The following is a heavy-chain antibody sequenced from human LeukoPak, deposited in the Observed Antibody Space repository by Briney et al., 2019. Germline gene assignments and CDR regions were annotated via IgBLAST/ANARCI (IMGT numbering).Heavy chain of an antibody. CDR1: GFTFSSYS. CDR3: ARDIYVAYCGGDCYSENWYFDL. Sequence: NPGGSLRLSCAASGFTFSSYSMNWVRQAPGKGLEWVSSISSSSSYMYYADSVKGRFTISRDNAKNSLYLQTNSLRAEDTAVYYCARDIYVAYCGGDCYSENWYFDLWGRGTLVTVSS. D-gene: IGHD2-21*02. V-gene: IGHV3-21*01. J-gene: IGHJ2*01. CDR2: ISSSSSYM.